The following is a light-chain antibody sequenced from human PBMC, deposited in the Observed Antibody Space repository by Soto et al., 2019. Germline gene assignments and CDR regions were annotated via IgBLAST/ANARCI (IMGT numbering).Light chain of an antibody. CDR1: SGDIGSYNR. Sequence: QSVLTHPDSVSLSPRQSITISGTGTSGDIGSYNRVSWYQQHPGKAPKLIIYEVTDRPSGVSNRFSGSKSGNTASLTISGLQAEDEAEYYCSSYTNINTRACVFGTGTKVAVL. CDR3: SSYTNINTRACV. CDR2: EVT. V-gene: IGLV2-14*01. J-gene: IGLJ1*01.